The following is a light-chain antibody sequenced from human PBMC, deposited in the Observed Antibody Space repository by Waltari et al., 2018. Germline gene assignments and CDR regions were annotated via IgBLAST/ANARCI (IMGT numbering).Light chain of an antibody. CDR1: QSIGNL. J-gene: IGKJ4*01. V-gene: IGKV1-39*01. CDR2: AAS. CDR3: QQSYSNFRT. Sequence: DIQMTQSPTSLSASVGDRVTITCRASQSIGNLLNWYQQKAGKAPKLLIYAASNLESRVPSRFSGSGSGTDFTLTISSLQPEDFATYYCQQSYSNFRTFGGGTKVEI.